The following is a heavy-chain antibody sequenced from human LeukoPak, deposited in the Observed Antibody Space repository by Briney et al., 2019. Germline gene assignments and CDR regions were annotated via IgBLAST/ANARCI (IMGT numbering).Heavy chain of an antibody. CDR3: ARDIVVVVAATPTSWFDP. D-gene: IGHD2-15*01. V-gene: IGHV1-46*01. J-gene: IGHJ5*02. CDR2: INPSGGST. CDR1: GYTFTSYY. Sequence: ASVKVSCKASGYTFTSYYMHWVRQAPGQGLEWMGIINPSGGSTNYAQKLQGRVTMTTDTSTSTAYMELRSLRSDDTAVYYCARDIVVVVAATPTSWFDPWGQGTLVTVSS.